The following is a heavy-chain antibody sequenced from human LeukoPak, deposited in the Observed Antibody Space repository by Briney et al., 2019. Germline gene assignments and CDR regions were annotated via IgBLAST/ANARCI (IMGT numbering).Heavy chain of an antibody. V-gene: IGHV1-18*01. CDR1: GYTFTSYG. CDR3: ARDPSVEGIWFGELLLDY. CDR2: ISAYNGNT. D-gene: IGHD3-10*01. Sequence: ASVKVSCKASGYTFTSYGISWGRQAPGQGLEWMGWISAYNGNTNYAQKLQGRVTMTTDTSTSTAYMELRSLRSDDTAVYYCARDPSVEGIWFGELLLDYRGQGTLVTVSS. J-gene: IGHJ4*02.